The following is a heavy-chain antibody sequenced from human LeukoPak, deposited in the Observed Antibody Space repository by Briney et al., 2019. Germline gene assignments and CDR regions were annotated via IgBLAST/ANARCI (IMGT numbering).Heavy chain of an antibody. J-gene: IGHJ4*02. CDR1: SYTLTNYG. CDR3: ATERSGWFFSN. D-gene: IGHD6-19*01. V-gene: IGHV1-18*01. Sequence: ASVKVSCKASSYTLTNYGISWVRQAPGQGLEWMGWISAYNGNTNYAQNLQGRVTMTTDTSTNTAYMELRSLRSDDTAVYYCATERSGWFFSNWGQGTLVTVSS. CDR2: ISAYNGNT.